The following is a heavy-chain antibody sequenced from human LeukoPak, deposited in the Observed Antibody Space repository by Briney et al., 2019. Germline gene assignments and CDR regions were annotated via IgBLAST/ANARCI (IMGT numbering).Heavy chain of an antibody. CDR1: GGSISSSSYY. CDR2: IYYSGST. J-gene: IGHJ6*02. V-gene: IGHV4-39*07. Sequence: PSETLSLTCTVSGGSISSSSYYWGWIRQPPGKGLEWIGSIYYSGSTYYNPSLKSRVTISVDTSKNQFSLKLSSVTAADTAVYYCARDRYFDWLLSSYYYYGMDVWGQGTTVTVSS. D-gene: IGHD3-9*01. CDR3: ARDRYFDWLLSSYYYYGMDV.